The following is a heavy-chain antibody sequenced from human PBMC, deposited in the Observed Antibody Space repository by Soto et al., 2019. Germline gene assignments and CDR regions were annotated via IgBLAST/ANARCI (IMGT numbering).Heavy chain of an antibody. V-gene: IGHV3-30-3*01. CDR2: ISYDETTT. CDR3: VRARQNLVVNEHFQY. J-gene: IGHJ1*01. CDR1: GFSFSAYA. D-gene: IGHD2-8*02. Sequence: QVQLVESGGGVVQPGRSLRLSCAASGFSFSAYAIHWVRQAPGKGLEWVALISYDETTTYYADSVKGRFTISRDNSKNTLYVQMNSLRSEHTAVYYCVRARQNLVVNEHFQYWGQGTLVIVSS.